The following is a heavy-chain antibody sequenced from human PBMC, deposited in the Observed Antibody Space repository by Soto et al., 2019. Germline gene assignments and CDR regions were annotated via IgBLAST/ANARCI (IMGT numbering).Heavy chain of an antibody. Sequence: GASVKVSCKASGYTFTSYYMHWVRQAPGQGLEWMGIINPSGGSTSYAQKYQGRVTMTRDTSTSTVYMELSSLRSEDTAVNYCAMSYCSWSYSVDSLVQGTLVSVSS. J-gene: IGHJ5*01. D-gene: IGHD3-10*01. V-gene: IGHV1-46*03. CDR3: AMSYCSWSYSVDS. CDR2: INPSGGST. CDR1: GYTFTSYY.